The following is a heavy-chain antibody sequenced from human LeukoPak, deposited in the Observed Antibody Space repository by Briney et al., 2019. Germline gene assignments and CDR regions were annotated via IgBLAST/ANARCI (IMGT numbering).Heavy chain of an antibody. CDR2: IRGSGGST. Sequence: PGGSLRLSCAASGFTFSSYAMSWVRQAPGKGLEWVSAIRGSGGSTYYADSVKGRFTISRDNSKNTLYLQMNSLRAEDTAVYYCAKAYYYDSSGYPPFDYWGQGTLVTVSS. V-gene: IGHV3-23*01. CDR1: GFTFSSYA. CDR3: AKAYYYDSSGYPPFDY. D-gene: IGHD3-22*01. J-gene: IGHJ4*02.